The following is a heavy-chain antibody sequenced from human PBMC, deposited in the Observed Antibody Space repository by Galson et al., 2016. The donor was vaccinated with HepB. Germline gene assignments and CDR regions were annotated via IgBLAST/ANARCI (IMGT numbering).Heavy chain of an antibody. V-gene: IGHV3-7*03. Sequence: SLRLSCAASGFSFSSYWMSWVRQAPGKGLEWVANIKPDGSDKYQVDSVKGRFTISRDNAQDSLYLQMNSLRAEDTAVYYCARDGLWAQDYLGQGNLVTVSS. CDR2: IKPDGSDK. D-gene: IGHD5-18*01. CDR1: GFSFSSYW. CDR3: ARDGLWAQDY. J-gene: IGHJ4*02.